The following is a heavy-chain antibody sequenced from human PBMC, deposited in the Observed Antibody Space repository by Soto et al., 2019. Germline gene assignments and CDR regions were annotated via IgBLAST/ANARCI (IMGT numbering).Heavy chain of an antibody. CDR3: AITYYYDSSGYYYFDY. V-gene: IGHV5-10-1*01. Sequence: GESLKISCKGSGYSFTSYWISWVRQMPGKGLEWMGRIDPSDSYTNYSPSFQGHVTISADKSISTAYLQWSSLKASDTAMYYCAITYYYDSSGYYYFDYWGQGTLVTVSS. D-gene: IGHD3-22*01. J-gene: IGHJ4*02. CDR1: GYSFTSYW. CDR2: IDPSDSYT.